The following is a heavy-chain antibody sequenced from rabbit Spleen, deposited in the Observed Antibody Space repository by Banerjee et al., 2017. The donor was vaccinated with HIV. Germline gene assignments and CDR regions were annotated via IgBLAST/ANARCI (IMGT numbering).Heavy chain of an antibody. CDR3: ARDLTDVIGWNFGW. V-gene: IGHV1S45*01. D-gene: IGHD4-1*01. J-gene: IGHJ6*01. CDR2: IYAGSSGST. CDR1: GFSFSSSYW. Sequence: QEQLEESGGDLVKPEGSLTLTCTASGFSFSSSYWICWVRQAPGKGLEWIACIYAGSSGSTYYASWAKGRFTISKTSSTTVTLQMTSLTVADTATYFCARDLTDVIGWNFGWWGPGTLVTVS.